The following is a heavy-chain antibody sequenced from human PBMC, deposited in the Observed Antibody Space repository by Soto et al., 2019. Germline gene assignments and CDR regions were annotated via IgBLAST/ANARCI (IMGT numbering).Heavy chain of an antibody. CDR2: MNPNSGNT. D-gene: IGHD6-19*01. J-gene: IGHJ6*02. V-gene: IGHV1-8*01. Sequence: PRASVKVSCKASGYTFTSYDINWVRQATGQGLEWMGWMNPNSGNTGYAQKFQGRVTMTRNTSISTAYMELSSLRSEDTAVYYCARAKVVFSVQWLAPGSPYYYGMDVWGQGTTVTVSS. CDR1: GYTFTSYD. CDR3: ARAKVVFSVQWLAPGSPYYYGMDV.